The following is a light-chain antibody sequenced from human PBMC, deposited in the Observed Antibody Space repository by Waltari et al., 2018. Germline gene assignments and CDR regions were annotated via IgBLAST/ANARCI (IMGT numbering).Light chain of an antibody. Sequence: SVLTQPPSASGAPGQRVTISCSGSSSNIGSRYVYWYQQVPGKAPKLLLYTDDQRAVGVPDRVSASKSGTSASLAISGLRSEDEADYYCASWDDSPSGHVVFGGGTKLTVL. CDR2: TDD. CDR3: ASWDDSPSGHVV. CDR1: SSNIGSRY. V-gene: IGLV1-47*02. J-gene: IGLJ2*01.